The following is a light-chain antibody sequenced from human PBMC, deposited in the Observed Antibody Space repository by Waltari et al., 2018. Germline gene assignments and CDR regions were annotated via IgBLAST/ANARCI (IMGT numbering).Light chain of an antibody. CDR3: SSYGGSKV. J-gene: IGLJ3*02. V-gene: IGLV1-44*01. CDR2: SNN. Sequence: QSVLTQPPSASGTPGQRVTITCSGRSPNIGSNTVNWDQHLPGTAPQLLIYSNNKRPSGVPDRFSGSKSGTSASLAISGLQAEDEADYYCSSYGGSKVFGGGTKLTVL. CDR1: SPNIGSNT.